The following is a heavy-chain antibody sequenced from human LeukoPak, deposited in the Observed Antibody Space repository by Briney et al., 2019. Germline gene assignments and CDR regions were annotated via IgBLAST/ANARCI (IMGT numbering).Heavy chain of an antibody. D-gene: IGHD3-3*01. CDR3: AKGPHHDFWSGYYHTS. CDR1: GYTFNIYD. CDR2: MNPYTGNT. Sequence: ASVKVSCKASGYTFNIYDVNWVRQATGQGLEWMGWMNPYTGNTGYAQKFQGRVTMTRNTSITTAYMELSSLRAADTAVYYCAKGPHHDFWSGYYHTSWGQGTLVTVSS. J-gene: IGHJ5*02. V-gene: IGHV1-8*01.